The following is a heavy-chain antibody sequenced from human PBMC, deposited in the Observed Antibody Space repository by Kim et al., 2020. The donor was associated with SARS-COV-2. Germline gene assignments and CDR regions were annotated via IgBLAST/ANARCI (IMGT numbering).Heavy chain of an antibody. D-gene: IGHD6-13*01. V-gene: IGHV4-39*01. Sequence: TYYNPSVKSRVTLSVDTSKNQFSLKLTSVTAADTAVYYCARRKTAAEDYWGQGTLVTVSS. CDR2: T. J-gene: IGHJ4*02. CDR3: ARRKTAAEDY.